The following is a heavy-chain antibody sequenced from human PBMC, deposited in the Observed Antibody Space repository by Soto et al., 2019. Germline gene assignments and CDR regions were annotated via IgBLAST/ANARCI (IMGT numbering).Heavy chain of an antibody. V-gene: IGHV1-8*01. CDR1: GYNFTNFD. Sequence: XSVKVSCKTSGYNFTNFDINWVRQAPGRGLVWMGWMNPSSGETGSAQNFQGRVTMTRDISTRTFFMQLTSLRSEDTAIYYCARLAEYCNGIKCYSNFDFWGRGTQVTVSS. CDR2: MNPSSGET. D-gene: IGHD2-15*01. CDR3: ARLAEYCNGIKCYSNFDF. J-gene: IGHJ4*01.